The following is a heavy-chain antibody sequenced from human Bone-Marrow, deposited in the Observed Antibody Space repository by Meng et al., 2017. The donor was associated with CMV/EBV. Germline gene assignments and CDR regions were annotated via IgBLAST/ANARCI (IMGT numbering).Heavy chain of an antibody. V-gene: IGHV1-69*05. CDR2: IIPIFGTA. J-gene: IGHJ4*02. CDR1: GGTFSSYA. D-gene: IGHD2-2*02. CDR3: ARGYCSSTSCYTSEPTFDY. Sequence: SVKVSCKASGGTFSSYAISWVRQAPGQGLEWMGGIIPIFGTANYAQKFQGRVTITTDESTSTAYMELSSLRSEDTAVYYCARGYCSSTSCYTSEPTFDYWGQGTLVTVSS.